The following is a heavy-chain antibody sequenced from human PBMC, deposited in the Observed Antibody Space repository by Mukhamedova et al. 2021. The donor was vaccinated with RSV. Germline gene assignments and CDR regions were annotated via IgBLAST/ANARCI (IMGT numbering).Heavy chain of an antibody. CDR2: MNPNFGTS. D-gene: IGHD4-11*01. CDR3: ARARARNSNYLLY. Sequence: WGRQAPGQGLEWLGWMNPNFGTSAYAPVFQGRLSMTRNTSIGTAYMELHGLRSDDTAVYYCARARARNSNYLLYWGLGTLVTVSS. V-gene: IGHV1-8*01. J-gene: IGHJ4*02.